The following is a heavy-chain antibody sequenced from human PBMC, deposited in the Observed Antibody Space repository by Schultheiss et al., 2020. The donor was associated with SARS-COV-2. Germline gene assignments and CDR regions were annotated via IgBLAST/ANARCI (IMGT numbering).Heavy chain of an antibody. V-gene: IGHV3-11*01. J-gene: IGHJ4*02. Sequence: GGSLRLSCAASGFIFSDYYMSWIRQAPGKGLEWVSYISSSGGTTYYADSVKGRFTISRDNAMNSLYLQMNSLRAEDTAVYYCARDPRRTYNWNFYDYWGQGTLVTVSS. D-gene: IGHD1-20*01. CDR3: ARDPRRTYNWNFYDY. CDR1: GFIFSDYY. CDR2: ISSSGGTT.